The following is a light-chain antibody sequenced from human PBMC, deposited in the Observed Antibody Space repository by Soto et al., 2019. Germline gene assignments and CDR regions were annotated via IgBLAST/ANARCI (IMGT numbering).Light chain of an antibody. CDR3: GSYAGSKAVL. J-gene: IGLJ3*02. Sequence: SALTQPPSASGSPGQSVTISCTGTGSDVGNYNYVSWYQQHPGKAPKLVIYEVNKRPSGVPDRFSGSKSGNTASLTVSGLQAEDEADYYCGSYAGSKAVLFGGGTQLTVL. V-gene: IGLV2-8*01. CDR2: EVN. CDR1: GSDVGNYNY.